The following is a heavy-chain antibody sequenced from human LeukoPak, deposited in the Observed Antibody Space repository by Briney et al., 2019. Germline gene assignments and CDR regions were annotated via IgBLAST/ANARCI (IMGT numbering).Heavy chain of an antibody. CDR2: TYVSGNT. CDR3: AREVGA. V-gene: IGHV3-66*01. J-gene: IGHJ5*02. Sequence: PGGSLSLSCTVSEIDVSSNYISWVRQAPGKGLEWVSVTYVSGNTYYADSVKGRFIVSRDNSKNTLYLEMSSLRVEDTGVYYCAREVGAWGQGTLVTVSS. CDR1: EIDVSSNY. D-gene: IGHD1-26*01.